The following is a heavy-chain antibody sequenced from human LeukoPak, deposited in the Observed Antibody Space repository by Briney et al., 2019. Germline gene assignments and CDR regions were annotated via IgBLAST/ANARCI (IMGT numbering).Heavy chain of an antibody. Sequence: ASVKVSCKASGDTFTSYYMHWVRQAPGQGLEWMGIINPSGGSTSYAQKYQGRVTMTRDMSTSTVYMELSNLRSEDTAVYYCAKDRGTAMVTDFDYWGQGTLVTVSS. V-gene: IGHV1-46*01. J-gene: IGHJ4*02. D-gene: IGHD5-18*01. CDR1: GDTFTSYY. CDR2: INPSGGST. CDR3: AKDRGTAMVTDFDY.